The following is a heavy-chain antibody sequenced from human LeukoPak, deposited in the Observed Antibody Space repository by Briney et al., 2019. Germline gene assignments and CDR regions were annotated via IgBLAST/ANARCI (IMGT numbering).Heavy chain of an antibody. J-gene: IGHJ4*02. CDR2: ISGSGGST. CDR3: AKGTGTFGGVIVTQFDY. Sequence: SGGSLRLSCAASGFTFSNYGMSWVRQAPGKGLEWVSAISGSGGSTYYADSVKGRFTISRDNSKNTLYLQMNSLRAEDTAVYYCAKGTGTFGGVIVTQFDYWGQGTLVTVSS. D-gene: IGHD3-16*02. CDR1: GFTFSNYG. V-gene: IGHV3-23*01.